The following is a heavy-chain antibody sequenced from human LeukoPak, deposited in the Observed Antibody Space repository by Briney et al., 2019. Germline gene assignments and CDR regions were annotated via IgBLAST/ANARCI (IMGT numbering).Heavy chain of an antibody. CDR3: ARVPSTGTTTYFDY. CDR2: IIPIFGTA. Sequence: SVKVSCKASGGTFSSYAISWVRQAPGQGLEWMGGIIPIFGTANYAQKFQGRVTITTDESMSTAYMELSSLRSEDTAVYYCARVPSTGTTTYFDYWGQGTLVTVSS. CDR1: GGTFSSYA. J-gene: IGHJ4*02. D-gene: IGHD1-1*01. V-gene: IGHV1-69*05.